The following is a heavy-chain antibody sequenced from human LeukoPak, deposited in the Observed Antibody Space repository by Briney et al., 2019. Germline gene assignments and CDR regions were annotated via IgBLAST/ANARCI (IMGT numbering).Heavy chain of an antibody. CDR1: GFTFSSYG. Sequence: GGSLRLSCAASGFTFSSYGMSWVRQAPGKGLEWVSAISGSGGSTYYADSVKGRFTISRDNSKNTLYLQMNSLRAEDTAVYYCARTRSYYGSGSYTYWGQGTLVTVSS. CDR3: ARTRSYYGSGSYTY. V-gene: IGHV3-23*01. J-gene: IGHJ4*02. D-gene: IGHD3-10*01. CDR2: ISGSGGST.